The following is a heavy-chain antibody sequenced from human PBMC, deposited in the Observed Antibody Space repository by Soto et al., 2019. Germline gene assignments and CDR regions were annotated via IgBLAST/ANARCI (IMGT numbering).Heavy chain of an antibody. V-gene: IGHV4-59*01. CDR1: GDSISSYY. Sequence: QVQLQESGPGLVKPSETLSLTCSVSGDSISSYYWRWIRQPPGKGLEWIGDLYYSGNTNYNPSLNSRFTISADTSNHQFSLHLTSVTDAHTAVYYFARELNVLTGSYYYLVFWGQVTTVTVSS. J-gene: IGHJ6*03. CDR2: LYYSGNT. D-gene: IGHD3-9*01. CDR3: ARELNVLTGSYYYLVF.